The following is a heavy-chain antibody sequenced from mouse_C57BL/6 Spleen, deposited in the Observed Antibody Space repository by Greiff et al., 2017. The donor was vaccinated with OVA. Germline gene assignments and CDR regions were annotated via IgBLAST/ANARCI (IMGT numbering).Heavy chain of an antibody. J-gene: IGHJ1*03. CDR2: ISSGGDYI. CDR1: GFTFSSYA. V-gene: IGHV5-9-1*02. Sequence: EVQRVESGEGLVKPGGSLKLSCAASGFTFSSYAMSWVRQTPEKRLEWVAYISSGGDYIYYADTVKGRFTISRDNARNTLYLQMSSLKSEDTAMYYCTRDYYDYDWYFDVWGTGTTVTVSS. D-gene: IGHD2-4*01. CDR3: TRDYYDYDWYFDV.